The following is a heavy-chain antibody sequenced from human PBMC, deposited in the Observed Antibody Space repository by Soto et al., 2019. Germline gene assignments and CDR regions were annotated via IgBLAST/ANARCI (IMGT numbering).Heavy chain of an antibody. J-gene: IGHJ6*02. Sequence: ASVQVSCKASGYTFTGYYMHWVRQAPGQGLEWMGWINPNSGGTNYAQKFQGRVTMTRDTSISTAYMELSRLRSDDTAVYYCARGGDTAMVYHGMDVWGQGLTVSV. V-gene: IGHV1-2*02. CDR2: INPNSGGT. CDR1: GYTFTGYY. CDR3: ARGGDTAMVYHGMDV. D-gene: IGHD5-18*01.